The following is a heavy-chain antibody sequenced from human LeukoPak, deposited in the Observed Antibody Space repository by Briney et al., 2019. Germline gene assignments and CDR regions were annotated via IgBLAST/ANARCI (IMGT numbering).Heavy chain of an antibody. J-gene: IGHJ6*03. D-gene: IGHD6-19*01. Sequence: SETLSLTCTVSGGSISSHYWSWIRQPPGKGLEWIGYIYYSGSINYNPSLKSRVTISVDTSKNQFSLKLSSVTAADTAVYYCARGTSGLRWKTNSRGYYYYYMDVWGKGTTVTVPS. V-gene: IGHV4-59*11. CDR2: IYYSGSI. CDR3: ARGTSGLRWKTNSRGYYYYYMDV. CDR1: GGSISSHY.